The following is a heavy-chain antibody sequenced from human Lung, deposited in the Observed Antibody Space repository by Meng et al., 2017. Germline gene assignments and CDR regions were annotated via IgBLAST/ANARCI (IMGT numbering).Heavy chain of an antibody. CDR3: AHIVLYDSYDY. CDR1: GFSLSISGVG. V-gene: IGHV2-5*02. J-gene: IGHJ4*02. CDR2: LYWDDDK. Sequence: LKDFGPQPVKPPQTLTLSCTFSGFSLSISGVGVGWIRQPPGKALEWLVLLYWDDDKRYSPSLKSRLTITKDTSKNQVVLTMTNMDPVDTATYYCAHIVLYDSYDYWGQGTLVTVSS. D-gene: IGHD3-22*01.